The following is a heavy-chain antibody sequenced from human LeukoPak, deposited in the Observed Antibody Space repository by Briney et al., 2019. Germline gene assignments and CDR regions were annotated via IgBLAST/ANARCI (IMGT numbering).Heavy chain of an antibody. CDR2: IYYTGST. V-gene: IGHV4-31*03. CDR3: ARAIAATGAFDP. D-gene: IGHD6-13*01. J-gene: IGHJ5*02. CDR1: GGSISSGGYY. Sequence: TVSLTCTVSGGSISSGGYYWSWIRQHPGKGLEWVGYIYYTGSTYYNPSLKSRVSISIDTSKNQFSLRLSSVTAADTVVYYCARAIAATGAFDPWGQGTLVTVSS.